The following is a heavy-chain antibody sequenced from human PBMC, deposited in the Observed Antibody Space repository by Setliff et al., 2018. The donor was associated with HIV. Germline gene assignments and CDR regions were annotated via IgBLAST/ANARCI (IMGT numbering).Heavy chain of an antibody. CDR2: IHYTGST. CDR1: GGSVSSVNYY. V-gene: IGHV4-61*01. Sequence: SETLSLTCSVSGGSVSSVNYYWSWIRQPPGKGLEWIGYIHYTGSTTYNPSLKSRVTISVDTSKNQFSLRLSSVTAADTAVYYCQVTIGYWGQGIQVTVSS. CDR3: QVTIGY. D-gene: IGHD3-10*01. J-gene: IGHJ4*02.